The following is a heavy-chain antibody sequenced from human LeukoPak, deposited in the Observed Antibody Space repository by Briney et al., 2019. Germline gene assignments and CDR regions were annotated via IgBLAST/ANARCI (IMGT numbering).Heavy chain of an antibody. CDR3: ARAYTPFYCSGGSCSAYYFDY. D-gene: IGHD2-15*01. J-gene: IGHJ4*02. CDR1: GGSFSGYY. Sequence: SETLSLTCAVYGGSFSGYYWSWIRQPPGKGLEWIGEINHSGSTNYNPSLKSRVTISVDTSKNQFSLKLISVTAAETALYYCARAYTPFYCSGGSCSAYYFDYWGQGTLVTVSS. CDR2: INHSGST. V-gene: IGHV4-34*01.